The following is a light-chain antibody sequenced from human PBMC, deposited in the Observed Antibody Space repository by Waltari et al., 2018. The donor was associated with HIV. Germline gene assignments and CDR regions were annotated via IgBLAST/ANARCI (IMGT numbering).Light chain of an antibody. Sequence: QSVLTPPPSASGTPGPRVTISCSGSSSTIGNDNVFLYQQLPGTTPKLLIYKNIQRPSGVPDRFAGAKSGTSAYLAISGLRSEDEADYYCVGWDASLSAYVFGAGTKVTVL. CDR1: SSTIGNDN. CDR3: VGWDASLSAYV. V-gene: IGLV1-47*01. J-gene: IGLJ1*01. CDR2: KNI.